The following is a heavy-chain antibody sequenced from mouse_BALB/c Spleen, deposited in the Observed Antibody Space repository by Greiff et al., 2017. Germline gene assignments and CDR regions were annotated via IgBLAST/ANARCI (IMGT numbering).Heavy chain of an antibody. CDR3: ARRDRYDVRFAY. V-gene: IGHV5-6*02. CDR1: GFTFSSYG. Sequence: DVMLVESGGDLVKPGGSLKLSCAASGFTFSSYGMSWVRQTPDKRLEWVATISSGGSYTYYPDSVKGRFTISRDNAKNTLYLQMSSLKSEDTAMYYCARRDRYDVRFAYWGQGTLVTVSA. D-gene: IGHD2-14*01. CDR2: ISSGGSYT. J-gene: IGHJ3*01.